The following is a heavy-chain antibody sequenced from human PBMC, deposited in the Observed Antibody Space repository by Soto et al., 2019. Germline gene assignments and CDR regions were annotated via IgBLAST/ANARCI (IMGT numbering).Heavy chain of an antibody. J-gene: IGHJ4*02. V-gene: IGHV3-43*01. D-gene: IGHD6-6*01. CDR2: ISWDGGST. CDR3: AKESSSLRGSFDY. Sequence: GGSLRLSCAASGFTFDDYTMHWVRQAPGKGLEWVSLISWDGGSTYYADSVKGRFTISRDNSKNSLYLQMNSLRTEDTALYYCAKESSSLRGSFDYWGQGTLVTVSS. CDR1: GFTFDDYT.